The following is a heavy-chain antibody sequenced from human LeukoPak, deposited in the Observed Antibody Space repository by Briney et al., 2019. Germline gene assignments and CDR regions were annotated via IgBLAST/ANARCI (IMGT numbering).Heavy chain of an antibody. CDR2: ISGSGGRT. Sequence: GGSLRLSCVVSGFTFSNYAMKWVRQAPGKGLEWVSGISGSGGRTYYADSVKGRFTISRDNSKNTLYLQMNSLRAEDTAVYYCAKKPTYSYDSSGSYYFDHWGQGTLVTVSS. V-gene: IGHV3-23*01. J-gene: IGHJ4*02. CDR1: GFTFSNYA. D-gene: IGHD3-22*01. CDR3: AKKPTYSYDSSGSYYFDH.